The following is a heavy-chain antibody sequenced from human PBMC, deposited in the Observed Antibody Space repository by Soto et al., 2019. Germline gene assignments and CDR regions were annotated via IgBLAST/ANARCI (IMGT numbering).Heavy chain of an antibody. V-gene: IGHV3-7*01. CDR1: GFTFSSYW. J-gene: IGHJ4*02. CDR3: ARDRYVVTFGGGSYYFDY. D-gene: IGHD3-16*01. CDR2: IKQDGSEK. Sequence: GGSLRLSCAASGFTFSSYWMSWVRQAPGKGLEWVANIKQDGSEKYYVDSVKGRFTISRDNAKNSLYLQMNSLRAEDTAVYYCARDRYVVTFGGGSYYFDYWGQGTLVTVSS.